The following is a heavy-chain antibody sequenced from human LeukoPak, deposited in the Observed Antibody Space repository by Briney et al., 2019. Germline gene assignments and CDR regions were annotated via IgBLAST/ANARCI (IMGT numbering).Heavy chain of an antibody. Sequence: SETLSLTCTVSGGSTSSSSYHWGWIRQPPGKGLEWIGSIYYSGSTYYNPSLKSRVTISVDTSKNQFSLKLSSVTAADTAVYYCARRRYGYYYFDYWGQGTLVTVSS. D-gene: IGHD5-18*01. CDR3: ARRRYGYYYFDY. J-gene: IGHJ4*02. CDR1: GGSTSSSSYH. CDR2: IYYSGST. V-gene: IGHV4-39*01.